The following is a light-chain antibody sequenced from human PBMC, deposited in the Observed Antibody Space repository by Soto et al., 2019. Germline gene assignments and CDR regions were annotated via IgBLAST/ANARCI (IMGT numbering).Light chain of an antibody. J-gene: IGKJ4*01. CDR1: QSVGSY. V-gene: IGKV3-11*01. CDR3: QQRSNWPSLT. CDR2: DAS. Sequence: EIVLIQSPATLSLSPGERATLSCRASQSVGSYLAWYQHKPGQAPRLLISDASNRATGIPARLSGSGSETDFTLTISSLEPEDSALYYCQQRSNWPSLTFGAGTKVDIK.